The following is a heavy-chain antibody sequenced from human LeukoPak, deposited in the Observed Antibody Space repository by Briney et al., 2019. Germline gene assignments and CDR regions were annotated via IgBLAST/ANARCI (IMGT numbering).Heavy chain of an antibody. D-gene: IGHD2-15*01. CDR3: ASGRAGPLDY. CDR1: GYSISSGYY. CDR2: IYHSGST. V-gene: IGHV4-38-2*02. Sequence: SETLSLTCTVSGYSISSGYYWGWIRQPPGKGLEWIGSIYHSGSTYYNPSLKSRVTISVDTSKNQFSLKLSSVTAADTAVYYCASGRAGPLDYWGQGTLVTVSS. J-gene: IGHJ4*02.